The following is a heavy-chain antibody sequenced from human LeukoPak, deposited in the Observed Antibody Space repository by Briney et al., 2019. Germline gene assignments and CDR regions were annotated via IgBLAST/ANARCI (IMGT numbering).Heavy chain of an antibody. CDR3: ARDGAGYSSGWSNWFDP. J-gene: IGHJ5*02. V-gene: IGHV1-18*01. Sequence: ASVKVSCKASGYTFTSYGISWVRQAPGQGLEWMGWISAYNGNTNYAQKLQGRVTMTTDTPTSTAYMELRSLRSDDTAVYYCARDGAGYSSGWSNWFDPWGQGTLVTVSS. D-gene: IGHD6-19*01. CDR1: GYTFTSYG. CDR2: ISAYNGNT.